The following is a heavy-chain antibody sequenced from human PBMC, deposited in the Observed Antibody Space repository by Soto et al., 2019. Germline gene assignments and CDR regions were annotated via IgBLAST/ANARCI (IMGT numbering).Heavy chain of an antibody. Sequence: QVQLQESGPGLVKPSQTMSLTCTVSGGSISSGGYYWSWIRQHPGKGLEWIGYIYYSGSTYYNPSLKGRVTISVDTSKSQFSLKLSSVTAADTAVYYCARDDPSRDGYKYLRGMDVWGQGTTVTVSS. D-gene: IGHD5-12*01. CDR2: IYYSGST. CDR1: GGSISSGGYY. J-gene: IGHJ6*02. CDR3: ARDDPSRDGYKYLRGMDV. V-gene: IGHV4-31*03.